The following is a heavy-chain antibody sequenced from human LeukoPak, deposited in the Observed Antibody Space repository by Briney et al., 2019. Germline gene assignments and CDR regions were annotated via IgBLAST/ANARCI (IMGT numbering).Heavy chain of an antibody. Sequence: GSSVKVSCKASGGTFSSYAISWVRQAPGQGLGWMGGIIPIFGTANYAQKFQGRVTITTDESTSTAYMELSSLRSEDTAVYYCASETLEVPAARIFDHWGQGTLVTVSS. CDR1: GGTFSSYA. J-gene: IGHJ4*02. CDR3: ASETLEVPAARIFDH. V-gene: IGHV1-69*05. D-gene: IGHD2-2*01. CDR2: IIPIFGTA.